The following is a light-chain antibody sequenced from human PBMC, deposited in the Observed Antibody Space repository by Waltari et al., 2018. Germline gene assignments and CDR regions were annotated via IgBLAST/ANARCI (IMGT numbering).Light chain of an antibody. CDR1: QSIGTY. J-gene: IGKJ4*01. Sequence: DIQMTQSPSSLSASVGDRVTITCRAGQSIGTYLHWYQHKPGEAPKLLIYAASTLQSGVPSRFSGSGSGTDFNLTISRLQPEDFATYYCQQTTSFPLTFGGGTKVEIK. V-gene: IGKV1-39*01. CDR3: QQTTSFPLT. CDR2: AAS.